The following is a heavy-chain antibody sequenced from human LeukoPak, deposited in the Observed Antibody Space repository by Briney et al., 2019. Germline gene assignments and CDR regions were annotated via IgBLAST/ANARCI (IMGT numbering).Heavy chain of an antibody. Sequence: PGGSLRLSCAASGFTVSSNYMSWVRQAPGKGLEWVSVIYSGGSTYYADSVKGRFTISRHNSKNTLYLQMNSLRAEDTAVYYCARDVGGYDILTGYYYYGMDVWGQGTTVTVSS. D-gene: IGHD3-9*01. J-gene: IGHJ6*02. CDR1: GFTVSSNY. CDR2: IYSGGST. CDR3: ARDVGGYDILTGYYYYGMDV. V-gene: IGHV3-53*04.